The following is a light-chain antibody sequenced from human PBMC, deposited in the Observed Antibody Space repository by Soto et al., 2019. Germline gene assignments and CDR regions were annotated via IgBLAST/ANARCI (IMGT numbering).Light chain of an antibody. Sequence: QSALTQPASVSGSPGQSITISCTGTSSDIGRYNLVSWYQQHPGKAPKLIIYEDIERPSGVSDRFSGSKSGNTASLTISGLQTEXEADYYCCSYAGGASVVFGGGTKLTVL. CDR2: EDI. CDR3: CSYAGGASVV. CDR1: SSDIGRYNL. J-gene: IGLJ2*01. V-gene: IGLV2-23*01.